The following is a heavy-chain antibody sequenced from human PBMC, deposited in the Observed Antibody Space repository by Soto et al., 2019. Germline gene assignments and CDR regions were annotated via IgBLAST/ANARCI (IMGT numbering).Heavy chain of an antibody. J-gene: IGHJ6*02. Sequence: PSETLSLTGAVSGGSISSSNWWSWVRQPPGKGLEWIGEIYHSGSTNYNPSLKSRVTISVDKSKNQFSLKLSSVTAADTAVYYCARVTESYDFWSGIHYYYGMDVWGQGTTVTVS. CDR2: IYHSGST. D-gene: IGHD3-3*01. CDR1: GGSISSSNW. CDR3: ARVTESYDFWSGIHYYYGMDV. V-gene: IGHV4-4*02.